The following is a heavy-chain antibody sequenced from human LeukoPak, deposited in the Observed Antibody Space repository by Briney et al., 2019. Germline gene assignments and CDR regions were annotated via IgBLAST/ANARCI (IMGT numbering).Heavy chain of an antibody. CDR2: VHHSGSA. CDR1: GGSFSSSDYY. J-gene: IGHJ2*01. D-gene: IGHD5-18*01. Sequence: ASETLSLTCTASGGSFSSSDYYWSWIRQYPGKGLEWVGYVHHSGSASYNPSLKSRVTISGDPSKNQFSLKLSSVTAADAAVYYCARVPTYTDWYFDLWGRGTLVTVSS. V-gene: IGHV4-31*03. CDR3: ARVPTYTDWYFDL.